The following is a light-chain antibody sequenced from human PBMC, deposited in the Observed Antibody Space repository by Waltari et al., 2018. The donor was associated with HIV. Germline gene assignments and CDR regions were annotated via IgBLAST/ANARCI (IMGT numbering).Light chain of an antibody. J-gene: IGLJ2*01. CDR3: AAWDDTLTVV. Sequence: QSVLTQPPSASGTPGQSVTIACSGTGSNIGTNYVYWYQQFPGTAPKPLIYRNNKRPSGVPDRFSCSKSGTSASLAISGLRSDDEADYYCAAWDDTLTVVFGGGTKLTVL. CDR2: RNN. V-gene: IGLV1-47*01. CDR1: GSNIGTNY.